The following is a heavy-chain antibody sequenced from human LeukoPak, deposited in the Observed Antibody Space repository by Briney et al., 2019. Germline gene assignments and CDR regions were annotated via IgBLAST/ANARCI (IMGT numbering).Heavy chain of an antibody. CDR3: AKDHIVVVPAAHPTLFDY. D-gene: IGHD2-2*01. CDR2: ISGSGGST. Sequence: QPGGSLRLSCAASGFTFSSYGMSWVRQAPGKGLEWVSAISGSGGSTYYADSVKGRFTISRDNSKNTLYLQMNSLRAEDTAVYYCAKDHIVVVPAAHPTLFDYWGQGTLVTVSS. CDR1: GFTFSSYG. J-gene: IGHJ4*02. V-gene: IGHV3-23*01.